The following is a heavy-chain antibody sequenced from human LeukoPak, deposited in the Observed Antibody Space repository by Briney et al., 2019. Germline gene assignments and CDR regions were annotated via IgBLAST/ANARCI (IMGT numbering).Heavy chain of an antibody. Sequence: GGSLRLSCAASGFTVSSNYMSWVRQAPGKGLEWVSVIYSGGSTYYADSVEGRFTISRDNFKDTFYLQMNSLRAEDTAVYYCARDPGTIFDVLNYHFDYWGQGTLVTVSS. D-gene: IGHD3-3*01. J-gene: IGHJ4*02. CDR1: GFTVSSNY. CDR2: IYSGGST. V-gene: IGHV3-53*05. CDR3: ARDPGTIFDVLNYHFDY.